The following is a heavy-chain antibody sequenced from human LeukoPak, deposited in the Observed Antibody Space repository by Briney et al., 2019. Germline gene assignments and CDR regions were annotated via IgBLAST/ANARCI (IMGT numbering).Heavy chain of an antibody. CDR2: VTPNGGGT. D-gene: IGHD4-17*01. CDR3: AKDLTLYGDFPYFDS. V-gene: IGHV3-23*01. J-gene: IGHJ4*02. CDR1: GFTFSTYA. Sequence: PGGSLRLSCSAYGFTFSTYAMTWVRQAPGKGLEWVAAVTPNGGGTYYTGSVEGRFTISRDNSKNTLFLQMSSLRAEDTALYYCAKDLTLYGDFPYFDSWGQGTLVTVSS.